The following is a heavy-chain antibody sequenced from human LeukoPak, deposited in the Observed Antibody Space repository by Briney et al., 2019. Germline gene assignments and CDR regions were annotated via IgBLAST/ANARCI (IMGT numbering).Heavy chain of an antibody. Sequence: PSETLSHTCAVYGGSFSGYYWSWIRQPPGKGLEWIGEINHSGSTNYNPSLKSRVTISVDTSKNQFSLKLSSVTAADTAVYYCATLKQQLLTIDYWGQGTLVTVSS. CDR2: INHSGST. D-gene: IGHD6-13*01. CDR3: ATLKQQLLTIDY. V-gene: IGHV4-34*01. J-gene: IGHJ4*02. CDR1: GGSFSGYY.